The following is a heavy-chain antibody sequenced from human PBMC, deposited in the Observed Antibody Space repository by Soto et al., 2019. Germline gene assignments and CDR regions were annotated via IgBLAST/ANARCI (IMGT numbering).Heavy chain of an antibody. CDR1: GGSISSSSYY. J-gene: IGHJ4*02. CDR2: IYYSGST. V-gene: IGHV4-39*01. CDR3: ARRSIAARPVGRYFDY. Sequence: SETLSLTCTVSGGSISSSSYYWGWIRQPPGKGLEWIGSIYYSGSTYYNPSLKSRVTISVDTSKNQFSLKLSSVTAADTAVYYCARRSIAARPVGRYFDYWGQGTLVTVSS. D-gene: IGHD6-6*01.